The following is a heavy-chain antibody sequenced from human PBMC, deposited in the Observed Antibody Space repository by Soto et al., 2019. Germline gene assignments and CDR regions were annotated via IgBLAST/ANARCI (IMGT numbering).Heavy chain of an antibody. CDR3: AGLPPGLGELSRFDY. CDR2: IIPICGTA. J-gene: IGHJ4*02. D-gene: IGHD3-16*02. Sequence: QVQLVQSGAEVKKPGSSVKVSCKASGGTFSSYAISWVRQAPGQGLEWMGGIIPICGTANYAQKFQGRVTITADESTSTAYMVLSILRSEDTAVYYCAGLPPGLGELSRFDYWGQGTLVTVSS. CDR1: GGTFSSYA. V-gene: IGHV1-69*01.